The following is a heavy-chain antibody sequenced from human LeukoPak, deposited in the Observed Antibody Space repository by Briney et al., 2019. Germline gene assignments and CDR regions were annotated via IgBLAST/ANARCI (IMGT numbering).Heavy chain of an antibody. CDR2: ISSSSSTI. D-gene: IGHD3-22*01. CDR1: GFTFSSYS. CDR3: AKTVWYDSSGYYYVYAFDI. J-gene: IGHJ3*02. Sequence: PGGSLRLSCSASGFTFSSYSMNWVRQAPGKGLEWVSYISSSSSTIYYADSVKGRFTISRDNSKNTLYLQMNSLRAEDTAVYYCAKTVWYDSSGYYYVYAFDIWGQGTMVTVSS. V-gene: IGHV3-48*01.